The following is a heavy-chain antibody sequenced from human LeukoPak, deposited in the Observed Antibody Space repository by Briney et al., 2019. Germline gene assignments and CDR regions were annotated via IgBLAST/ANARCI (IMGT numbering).Heavy chain of an antibody. V-gene: IGHV1-8*03. D-gene: IGHD3-22*01. J-gene: IGHJ4*02. CDR2: MNPNSGNS. CDR3: ARAISDSTGYYAYYFDS. Sequence: ASVKVSCKTSGYTFTTYGISWVRQATGQGLEWMGWMNPNSGNSGYAQKFQGRVTITRDNSISTAYMELNSLTSEDTAVYYCARAISDSTGYYAYYFDSWGQGTLVTVSS. CDR1: GYTFTTYG.